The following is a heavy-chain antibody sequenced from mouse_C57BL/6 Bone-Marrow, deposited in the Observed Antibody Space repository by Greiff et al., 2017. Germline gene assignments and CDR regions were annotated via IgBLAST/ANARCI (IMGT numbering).Heavy chain of an antibody. D-gene: IGHD2-1*01. CDR2: IDPSDSYT. CDR1: GYTFTSYW. CDR3: AREEIYYGNHGSYYDAMDY. V-gene: IGHV1-50*01. J-gene: IGHJ4*01. Sequence: QVQLQQPGAELVQPGASVKLSCKASGYTFTSYWMQWVKQRPGQGLEWIGEIDPSDSYTNYNQKFKGKATLTVDTSSSTAYMQLSSQTSEDSAVYYCAREEIYYGNHGSYYDAMDYWGQGTSVTVSS.